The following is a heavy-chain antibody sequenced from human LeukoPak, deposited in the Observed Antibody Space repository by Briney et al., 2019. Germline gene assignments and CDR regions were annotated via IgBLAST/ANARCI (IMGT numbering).Heavy chain of an antibody. CDR3: ARMRDGYMGRYYFDY. V-gene: IGHV3-7*04. J-gene: IGHJ4*02. Sequence: PGGSLRLSCAASGFTFSSYWMSWVRQAPGKGLEWVANIREDRSDKKYVDSVKGRFTASRDNAKNSLYLQMNSLRAEDTAVYYCARMRDGYMGRYYFDYWGQGTLVTVST. CDR2: IREDRSDK. CDR1: GFTFSSYW. D-gene: IGHD5-24*01.